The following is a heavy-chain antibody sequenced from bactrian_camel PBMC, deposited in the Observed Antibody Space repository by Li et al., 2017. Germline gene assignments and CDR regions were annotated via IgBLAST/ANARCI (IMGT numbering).Heavy chain of an antibody. Sequence: VQLVESGGGSALAGGSVRLSCAASGYTFNTYSWFRQAPGQEREGVAAIEGGGRMSYRDSVKGRFTISKDNAKSTLYLQMNNLKPEDTAMYYCAADRALDDDCYVGSLYTDFAYWGQGTQVTVSS. CDR2: IEGGGRM. D-gene: IGHD3*01. J-gene: IGHJ6*01. CDR3: AADRALDDDCYVGSLYTDFAY. CDR1: GYTFNTY. V-gene: IGHV3S67*01.